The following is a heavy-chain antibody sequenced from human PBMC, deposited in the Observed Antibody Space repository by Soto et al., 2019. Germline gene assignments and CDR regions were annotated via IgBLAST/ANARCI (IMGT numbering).Heavy chain of an antibody. V-gene: IGHV3-23*01. D-gene: IGHD2-2*01. J-gene: IGHJ6*02. CDR1: GFTFSSYA. Sequence: PGGSLRLSCAASGFTFSSYAMNWVRQAPGKGLEWVAGVSASGGGTSYADPVKGRFTISRDNSKDTLYLQMNSLRAEDTAVYYCAKSSSRAHYYAMDVWGQGTTVTVSS. CDR2: VSASGGGT. CDR3: AKSSSRAHYYAMDV.